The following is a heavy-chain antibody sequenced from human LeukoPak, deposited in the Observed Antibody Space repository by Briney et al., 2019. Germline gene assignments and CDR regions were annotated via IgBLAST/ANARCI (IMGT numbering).Heavy chain of an antibody. CDR3: AELGITMIGGV. J-gene: IGHJ6*04. V-gene: IGHV3-7*01. CDR1: GFIFSNYY. D-gene: IGHD3-10*02. Sequence: GGSLRLSCAASGFIFSNYYMSWVRQAPGKGLEWVANIKQDGTQEYYVDSVKGRFSVSRDNAKNSLYLQMNSLRAEDTAVYYCAELGITMIGGVWGKGTTVTISS. CDR2: IKQDGTQE.